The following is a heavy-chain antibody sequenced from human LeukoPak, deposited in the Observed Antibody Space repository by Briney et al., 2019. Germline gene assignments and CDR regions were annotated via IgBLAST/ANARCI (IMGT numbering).Heavy chain of an antibody. CDR1: GFTFDDYA. CDR3: AKDSSARYFDWYFDL. CDR2: ISWNSGSI. V-gene: IGHV3-9*01. Sequence: PGGSLRLSCAASGFTFDDYAMHWVRQAPGKGLEWVSGISWNSGSIGYADSVKGRFTISRDNAKNSLYLQMNSLRAEDTALYYCAKDSSARYFDWYFDLWGRGTLVTVSS. D-gene: IGHD3-9*01. J-gene: IGHJ2*01.